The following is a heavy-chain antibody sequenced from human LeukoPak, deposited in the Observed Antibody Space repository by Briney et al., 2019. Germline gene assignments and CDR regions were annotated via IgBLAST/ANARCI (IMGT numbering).Heavy chain of an antibody. CDR1: GFTFTNYA. J-gene: IGHJ4*02. Sequence: GGSLRLSCAASGFTFTNYAMSWVRQAPGKGLEWVSGISGSGGSTYYADSVKGRLTISRDNSKNTLYLQMNSLRAEDTAIYYCARDPRRVVPAAFFFGYWGQGTLVTVSS. CDR2: ISGSGGST. CDR3: ARDPRRVVPAAFFFGY. D-gene: IGHD2-2*01. V-gene: IGHV3-23*01.